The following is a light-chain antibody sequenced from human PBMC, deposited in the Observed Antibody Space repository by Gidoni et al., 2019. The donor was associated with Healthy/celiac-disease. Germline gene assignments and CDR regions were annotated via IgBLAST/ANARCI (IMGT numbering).Light chain of an antibody. Sequence: QSALTQPRSVSGSPGPSVTISCTGTSSDVGGYNYVSWYQQHPGKAPKLMIYDVSKRPSGVPDRFSGSKSGNTASLTISGLQAEDEADYYCCSYAGSYTSLFGTGTKVTVL. CDR1: SSDVGGYNY. V-gene: IGLV2-11*01. CDR2: DVS. J-gene: IGLJ1*01. CDR3: CSYAGSYTSL.